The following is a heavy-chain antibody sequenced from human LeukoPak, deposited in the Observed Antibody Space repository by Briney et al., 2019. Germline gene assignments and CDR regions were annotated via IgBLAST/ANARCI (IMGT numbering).Heavy chain of an antibody. Sequence: ESLKISCKGSGYRFTSYWIGWVRQIPREGTEGVGVFFLGDSDTRYSPSFEGRVTICTDKSICTAYLQWSSLKASETARYYCARLPCGGGVREVISCYGMDVWGKGTTVTVSS. CDR1: GYRFTSYW. J-gene: IGHJ6*04. V-gene: IGHV5-51*01. CDR2: FFLGDSDT. D-gene: IGHD3-10*01. CDR3: ARLPCGGGVREVISCYGMDV.